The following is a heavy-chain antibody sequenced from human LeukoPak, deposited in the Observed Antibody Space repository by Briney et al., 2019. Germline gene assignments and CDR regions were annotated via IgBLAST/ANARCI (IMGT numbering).Heavy chain of an antibody. D-gene: IGHD6-13*01. CDR2: IYTSGST. Sequence: PSETLSLTCTVSGGSISSYYWSWIRQPPGKGLEWIGYIYTSGSTNYNPSLKSRVTISVDTSKNQFSLKLSSVTAADTAVYYCARTRLRAAADYYFDYWGQGTLVTVSS. J-gene: IGHJ4*02. CDR3: ARTRLRAAADYYFDY. V-gene: IGHV4-4*09. CDR1: GGSISSYY.